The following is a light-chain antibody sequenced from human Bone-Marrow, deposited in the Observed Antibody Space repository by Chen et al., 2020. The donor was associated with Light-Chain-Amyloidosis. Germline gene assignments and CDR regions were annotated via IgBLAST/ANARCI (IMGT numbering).Light chain of an antibody. J-gene: IGKJ4*01. CDR1: QTISSNY. Sequence: EIVLTQSPGTLSLSPGEGANLSCRASQTISSNYLTWYQQKFGQAPRLLIYGSSSRATGIPDRFTGSGSGTDFTLTINRLEPEDFAMDDCLQYGTSPRTFGGGTKVEIK. CDR2: GSS. CDR3: LQYGTSPRT. V-gene: IGKV3-20*01.